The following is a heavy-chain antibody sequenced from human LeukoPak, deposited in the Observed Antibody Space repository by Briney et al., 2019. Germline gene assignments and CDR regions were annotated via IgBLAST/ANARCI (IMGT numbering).Heavy chain of an antibody. V-gene: IGHV3-23*01. CDR3: AKAPRAAYYFDY. Sequence: PGGSLRLSCAASGFTFSSYAMSWVRQAPGKGLEWVSAISGSGGSTCYADSVKGRFTISRDNSKNTLYLQMNSLRAEDTAVYYCAKAPRAAYYFDYWGQGTLVTVSS. D-gene: IGHD6-25*01. CDR2: ISGSGGST. CDR1: GFTFSSYA. J-gene: IGHJ4*02.